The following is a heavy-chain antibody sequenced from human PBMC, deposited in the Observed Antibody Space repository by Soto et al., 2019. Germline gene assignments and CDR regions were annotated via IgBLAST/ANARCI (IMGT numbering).Heavy chain of an antibody. Sequence: PSETLSLTCTVSGGSISSSSYYWGWIRQPPGKGLEWIGKIYYSGGTYYNPSLKSRVTISVDTSKKQFSVRLTSVTAADTAVYYCARNYGDYFNYWGQGALVTVSS. CDR2: IYYSGGT. D-gene: IGHD4-17*01. V-gene: IGHV4-39*01. CDR1: GGSISSSSYY. J-gene: IGHJ4*02. CDR3: ARNYGDYFNY.